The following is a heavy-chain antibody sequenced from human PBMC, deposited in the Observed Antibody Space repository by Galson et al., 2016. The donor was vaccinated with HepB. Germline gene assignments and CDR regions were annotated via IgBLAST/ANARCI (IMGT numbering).Heavy chain of an antibody. CDR1: GGSATSDDYS. J-gene: IGHJ4*02. CDR3: ARQGSNFGFFDS. V-gene: IGHV4-30-2*01. CDR2: IYHRGGT. D-gene: IGHD2/OR15-2a*01. Sequence: TLSLTCVVSGGSATSDDYSWSWIRQPPGRGLEWIGYIYHRGGTHHNPSLMGRVSMSLDKSQNQFSLKVSSVTAADTAVYFCARQGSNFGFFDSWGPGALVTVSS.